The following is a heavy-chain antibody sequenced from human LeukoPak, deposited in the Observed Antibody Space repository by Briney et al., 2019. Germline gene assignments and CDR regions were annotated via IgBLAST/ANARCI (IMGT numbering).Heavy chain of an antibody. CDR2: IYYSGSP. D-gene: IGHD3-16*01. J-gene: IGHJ4*02. V-gene: IGHV4-59*02. CDR3: ARGRDLGQDY. Sequence: PSEALSLTCTVSGASVSSFYWNWIRQPPGKGLEWIGYIYYSGSPNYNPSLKSRVTMSIDTSKNQFSLKLNSVTAADTAVYFCARGRDLGQDYWGQGTLVTVSS. CDR1: GASVSSFY.